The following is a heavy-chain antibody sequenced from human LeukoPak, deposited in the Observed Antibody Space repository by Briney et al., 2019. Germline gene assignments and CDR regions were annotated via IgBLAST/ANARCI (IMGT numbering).Heavy chain of an antibody. V-gene: IGHV3-11*06. CDR3: ARDKEQQLVSDY. CDR2: ISSSSSYT. D-gene: IGHD6-13*01. J-gene: IGHJ4*02. Sequence: GGSLRLSCAASGSTFSDYYMSWIRQAPGKGLEWVSYISSSSSYTNYADSVKGRFTISRDNAKNSLYLQMNSLRAEDTAVYYCARDKEQQLVSDYWGQGTLVTVSS. CDR1: GSTFSDYY.